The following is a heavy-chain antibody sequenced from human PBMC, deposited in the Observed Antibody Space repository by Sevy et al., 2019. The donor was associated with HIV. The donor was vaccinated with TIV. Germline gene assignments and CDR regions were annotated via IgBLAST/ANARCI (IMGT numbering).Heavy chain of an antibody. Sequence: SETLSLTCTVSGGSISSGDYYWSWIRQPPGKGLEWIGYIYYSGSTYYNPSLKSRVTISVDTSKNQFSLKLCSVTAADTAVYYCASGGYSGYDFFRGGWYFDLWGRGTLVTVSS. CDR3: ASGGYSGYDFFRGGWYFDL. J-gene: IGHJ2*01. V-gene: IGHV4-30-4*01. CDR2: IYYSGST. D-gene: IGHD5-12*01. CDR1: GGSISSGDYY.